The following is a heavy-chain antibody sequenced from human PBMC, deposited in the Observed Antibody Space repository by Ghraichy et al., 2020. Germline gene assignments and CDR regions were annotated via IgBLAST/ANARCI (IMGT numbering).Heavy chain of an antibody. D-gene: IGHD1-26*01. Sequence: ETLSLTCTVSGGSISSSSYYWGWIRQPPGKGLEWIGSIYYSGSTYYNPSLKSRVTISVDTSKNQFSLKLSSVTAADTAVYYCASIVIGWELLSGWFDPWGQGTLVTVSS. V-gene: IGHV4-39*01. CDR2: IYYSGST. CDR3: ASIVIGWELLSGWFDP. CDR1: GGSISSSSYY. J-gene: IGHJ5*02.